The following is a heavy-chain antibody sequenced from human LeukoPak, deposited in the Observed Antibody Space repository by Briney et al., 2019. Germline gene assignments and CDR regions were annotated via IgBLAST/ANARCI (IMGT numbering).Heavy chain of an antibody. Sequence: PSETLSLTCTVSGGSISSSSSYYWGWIRQPPGKGLEWIGSIYYTGDTYYNSSLKSRVTISVDTSKNQFSLKLSSVIAADTALYYCSRLRGYTDGNPGYWGQGSLVTLSS. V-gene: IGHV4-39*01. CDR2: IYYTGDT. CDR3: SRLRGYTDGNPGY. D-gene: IGHD5-12*01. CDR1: GGSISSSSSYY. J-gene: IGHJ4*02.